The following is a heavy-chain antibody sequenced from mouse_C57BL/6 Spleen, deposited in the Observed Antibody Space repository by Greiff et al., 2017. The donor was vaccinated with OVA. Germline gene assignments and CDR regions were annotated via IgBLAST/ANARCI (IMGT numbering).Heavy chain of an antibody. CDR1: GYTFTSYW. D-gene: IGHD1-1*01. CDR2: IYPGSGST. V-gene: IGHV1-55*01. CDR3: ARMYYYGSSFFDY. J-gene: IGHJ2*01. Sequence: VQLQQPGAELVKPGASVKMSCKASGYTFTSYWITWVKQRPGQGLEWIGDIYPGSGSTNYNEKFKSKATLTVDTSSSTAYMQLSSLTSEDSAVYYCARMYYYGSSFFDYWGQGTTLTVSS.